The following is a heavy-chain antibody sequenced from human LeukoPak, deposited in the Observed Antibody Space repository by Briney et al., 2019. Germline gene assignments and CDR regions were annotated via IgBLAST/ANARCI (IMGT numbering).Heavy chain of an antibody. CDR2: ISTYNGNT. CDR1: GYTFTSYG. V-gene: IGHV1-18*01. J-gene: IGHJ4*02. D-gene: IGHD5-12*01. CDR3: ARGSTVDTVATPLKY. Sequence: GASVKVSCKASGYTFTSYGISWVRQAPGQGLEWMGWISTYNGNTNYAQKLQGRVTMTRSTSISTAYMELSSLRSEDTAVYYCARGSTVDTVATPLKYWGPGTLVTVSS.